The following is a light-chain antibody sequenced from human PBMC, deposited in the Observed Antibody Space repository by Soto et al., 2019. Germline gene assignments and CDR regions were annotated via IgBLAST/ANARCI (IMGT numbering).Light chain of an antibody. CDR3: QQYNSWPET. CDR1: QSISSSY. J-gene: IGKJ1*01. Sequence: EIVLTQSPGTLSLSPGKRATLSCRASQSISSSYLAWYQQRPGQAPRLLIYGASSRATGIPDRFSGSGSGTDFTLTISRLEPEDFAVYYCQQYNSWPETFGQGTKVDIK. CDR2: GAS. V-gene: IGKV3-20*01.